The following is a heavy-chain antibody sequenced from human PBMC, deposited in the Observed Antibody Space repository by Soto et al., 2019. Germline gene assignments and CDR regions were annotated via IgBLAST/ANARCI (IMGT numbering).Heavy chain of an antibody. CDR3: ASVGSDYYDSSGYYSLFDY. Sequence: SETLSLTCTVSGGSLSSGGYYLSWIRQHPGKGLEWIGYIYYSGSTYYNPSLKSRVTISVDTSKNQFSLKLSSVTAADTAVYYCASVGSDYYDSSGYYSLFDYWGQGTLVTVSS. CDR2: IYYSGST. V-gene: IGHV4-31*03. CDR1: GGSLSSGGYY. D-gene: IGHD3-22*01. J-gene: IGHJ4*02.